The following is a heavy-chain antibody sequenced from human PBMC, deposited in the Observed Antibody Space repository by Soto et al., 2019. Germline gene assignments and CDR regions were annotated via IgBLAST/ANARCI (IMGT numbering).Heavy chain of an antibody. CDR2: ISYDGSNK. D-gene: IGHD3-3*01. CDR1: GFTFSSYA. Sequence: ESGGGVVQPGRSLRLSCAASGFTFSSYAMHWVRQAPGKGLEWVAVISYDGSNKYYADSVKGRFTISRDNSKNTLYLQMNSLRAEDTAVYYCARDTRFLENYYYYGMDVWGQGTTVTVSS. V-gene: IGHV3-30-3*01. CDR3: ARDTRFLENYYYYGMDV. J-gene: IGHJ6*02.